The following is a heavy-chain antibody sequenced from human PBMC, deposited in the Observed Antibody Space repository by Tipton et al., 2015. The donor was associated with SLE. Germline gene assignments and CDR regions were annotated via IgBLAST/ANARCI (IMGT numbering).Heavy chain of an antibody. CDR2: INHSGSA. Sequence: TLSLTCAVYGGSFSGYYWSWIRQPPGKGLEWIGEINHSGSAYYNPSLKSRVTISVDTSKNQFSLKLSSVTAADTAVYYCARDRGSGSYYTHDAFDIWGQGTMVTVSS. D-gene: IGHD3-10*01. CDR3: ARDRGSGSYYTHDAFDI. CDR1: GGSFSGYY. V-gene: IGHV4-34*01. J-gene: IGHJ3*02.